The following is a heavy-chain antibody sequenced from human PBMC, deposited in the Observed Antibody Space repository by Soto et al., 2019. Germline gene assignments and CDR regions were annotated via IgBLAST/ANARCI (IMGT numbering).Heavy chain of an antibody. CDR1: GFTFSDYY. J-gene: IGHJ5*02. Sequence: QVQLVESGGGLVKPGGSLRLSCAASGFTFSDYYMSWLRQAPGTGLEWVSYISSSSSYTNYADSVKGRFTISRDNAKNSLYLQMNSLRAEDTDEYYCASVGCSSTSCFIGGVDPWGQATLVTVSS. D-gene: IGHD2-2*01. CDR3: ASVGCSSTSCFIGGVDP. CDR2: ISSSSSYT. V-gene: IGHV3-11*05.